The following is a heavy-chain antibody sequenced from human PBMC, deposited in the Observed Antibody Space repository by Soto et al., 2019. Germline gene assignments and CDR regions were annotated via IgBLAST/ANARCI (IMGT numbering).Heavy chain of an antibody. Sequence: QVQLVQSGAEVKKPGSSVKVSCKASGGTFSSYTISWGRQAPGQGLEWMGRIIAILGIANYAQKFQGRVTITADKSTSTAYMELSSLRSEDTAVYYGTVLGYSETDYWGQGTLVTVSS. V-gene: IGHV1-69*02. CDR2: IIAILGIA. J-gene: IGHJ4*02. CDR3: TVLGYSETDY. CDR1: GGTFSSYT. D-gene: IGHD6-13*01.